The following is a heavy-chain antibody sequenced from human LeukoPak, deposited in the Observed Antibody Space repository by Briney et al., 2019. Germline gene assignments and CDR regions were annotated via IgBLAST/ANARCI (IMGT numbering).Heavy chain of an antibody. Sequence: ASVKVSCKASGYTFTGYYMHWVRQAPGQGLEWMGIINPSGGSTSYAQKFQGRVTMTRDTSTSTVYMELSSLRSEDTAVYYCARDQGPAYGMDVWGQGTTVTVSS. CDR2: INPSGGST. CDR3: ARDQGPAYGMDV. V-gene: IGHV1-46*01. CDR1: GYTFTGYY. J-gene: IGHJ6*02.